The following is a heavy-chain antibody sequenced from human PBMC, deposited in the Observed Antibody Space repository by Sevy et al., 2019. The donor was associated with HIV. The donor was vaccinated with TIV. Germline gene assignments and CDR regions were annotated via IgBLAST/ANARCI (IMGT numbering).Heavy chain of an antibody. CDR3: TRALIVVAGFFRYYHGMDV. Sequence: GSLRLSCAASGFTFSDHYMDWVRQAPGMGLEWIGRSRNKANSYTTEYAASVKGRFTISRDESKNSLYLQMNSLKSEDTAIYYCTRALIVVAGFFRYYHGMDVWGQGTTVTVSS. D-gene: IGHD6-19*01. CDR1: GFTFSDHY. V-gene: IGHV3-72*01. J-gene: IGHJ6*02. CDR2: SRNKANSYTT.